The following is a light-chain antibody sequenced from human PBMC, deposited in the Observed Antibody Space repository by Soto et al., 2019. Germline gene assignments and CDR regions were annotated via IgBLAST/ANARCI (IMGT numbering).Light chain of an antibody. Sequence: QSVLTQPPSVSGAPGQRVTSSCTGSSSNIGAGYDVHWYQQLPGTAPKLLIFGNNNRPSGVPGRFSGSKSGTSASLAITGLQAEDEADYYCQSYDSSLSVVVFGGGTKVTVL. CDR1: SSNIGAGYD. V-gene: IGLV1-40*01. CDR2: GNN. CDR3: QSYDSSLSVVV. J-gene: IGLJ2*01.